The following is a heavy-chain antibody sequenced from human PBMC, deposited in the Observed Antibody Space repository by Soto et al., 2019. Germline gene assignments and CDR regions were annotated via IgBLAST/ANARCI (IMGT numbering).Heavy chain of an antibody. D-gene: IGHD6-19*01. V-gene: IGHV4-59*01. Sequence: PSETLSLTCTVSGGSISSYYWSWIRQPPGKGLEWIGYIYYSGSTNYNPSLKSRVTISVDTSKNQFSLKLSSVTAADTAVYYCARGGRYSSGWYYYYGMDVWGQGITVTAP. CDR2: IYYSGST. CDR3: ARGGRYSSGWYYYYGMDV. J-gene: IGHJ6*02. CDR1: GGSISSYY.